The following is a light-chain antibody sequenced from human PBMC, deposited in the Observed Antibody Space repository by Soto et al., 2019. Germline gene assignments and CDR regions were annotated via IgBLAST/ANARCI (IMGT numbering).Light chain of an antibody. J-gene: IGLJ1*01. CDR3: SADAGSSNV. Sequence: QSALAHPPSASGSPGQSVAISCTGTSSDVGGYNYVSWYQQHPGKAPKLMIYEVNRRPSGGPDRFSGSQSGNTASLTVSGLQAEDEADYYCSADAGSSNVFGTGTKATVL. V-gene: IGLV2-8*01. CDR1: SSDVGGYNY. CDR2: EVN.